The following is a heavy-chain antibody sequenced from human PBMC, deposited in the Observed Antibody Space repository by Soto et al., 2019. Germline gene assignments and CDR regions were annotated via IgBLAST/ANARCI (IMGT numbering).Heavy chain of an antibody. CDR1: GYTFTSDG. J-gene: IGHJ4*02. D-gene: IGHD2-2*01. Sequence: ASVKVSCKASGYTFTSDGISWVRQAPGQGLEWMGWISAYNGNTNYAQKLQGRVTMTTDTSTSTAYMELRSLRSDDTAVYYCARDNHCSSTSCYAPTFHYWGQGTLVTVSS. V-gene: IGHV1-18*01. CDR3: ARDNHCSSTSCYAPTFHY. CDR2: ISAYNGNT.